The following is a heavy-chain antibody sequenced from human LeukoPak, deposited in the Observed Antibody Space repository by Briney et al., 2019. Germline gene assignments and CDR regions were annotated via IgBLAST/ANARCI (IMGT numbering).Heavy chain of an antibody. V-gene: IGHV4-59*01. J-gene: IGHJ6*03. Sequence: SETLSLTGNVSGGSIRGYYWSWIRQPPGKGLEWIGYIYSSGSTNYNPSLKSRVTMSVDTSKNQFSLKVSSVTAADTAVYYCARVFDSGSQAYFYYMDVWGKGTTVTISS. CDR2: IYSSGST. D-gene: IGHD3-10*01. CDR3: ARVFDSGSQAYFYYMDV. CDR1: GGSIRGYY.